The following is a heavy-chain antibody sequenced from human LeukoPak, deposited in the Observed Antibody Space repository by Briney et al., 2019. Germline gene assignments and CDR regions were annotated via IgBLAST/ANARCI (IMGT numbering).Heavy chain of an antibody. CDR1: GGSFSGYY. CDR2: INHSGST. Sequence: SETLSLTCAVYGGSFSGYYWSWIRQPPGKGLEWIGEINHSGSTNYNPSLKSRVTISVDTSKNQFSLKLSSVTAADTAVYYCARDQDIVVVPAAMYPTYDAFDIWGQGTMVTVSS. J-gene: IGHJ3*02. CDR3: ARDQDIVVVPAAMYPTYDAFDI. D-gene: IGHD2-2*01. V-gene: IGHV4-34*01.